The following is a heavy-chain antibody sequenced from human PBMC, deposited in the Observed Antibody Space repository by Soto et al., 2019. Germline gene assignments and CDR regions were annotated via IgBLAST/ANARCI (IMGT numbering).Heavy chain of an antibody. CDR3: AKDRHPDGLWPFDH. D-gene: IGHD2-8*01. CDR1: GFTFDTYT. V-gene: IGHV3-23*01. J-gene: IGHJ4*01. Sequence: EVQLMESGGDLVQPGGSLRLSCAASGFTFDTYTMTWVRQAPGKGLEWVSSIYGNGRTTFYADSVRGRFTISQDLSRDTLYLQMNGQRVEDTATYYCAKDRHPDGLWPFDHWGRGTLVTVSS. CDR2: IYGNGRTT.